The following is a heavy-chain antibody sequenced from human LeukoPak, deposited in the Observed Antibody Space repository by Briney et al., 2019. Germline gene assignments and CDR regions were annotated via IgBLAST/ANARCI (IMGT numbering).Heavy chain of an antibody. J-gene: IGHJ6*02. Sequence: GGSLRLSCAASGFTVSSNYMSWVRQAPGKGLEGVSVIYSGGSTYYADSVKGRFTISRDNSKNTLYLQMNSLRAEDTAVYYCARQPGIAAAGQYYYYYYGMDVWGQGTTVTVSS. D-gene: IGHD6-13*01. V-gene: IGHV3-66*02. CDR1: GFTVSSNY. CDR3: ARQPGIAAAGQYYYYYYGMDV. CDR2: IYSGGST.